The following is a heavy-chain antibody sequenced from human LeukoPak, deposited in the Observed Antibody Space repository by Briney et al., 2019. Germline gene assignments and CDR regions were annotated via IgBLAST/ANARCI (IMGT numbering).Heavy chain of an antibody. CDR1: GYTFTGYY. CDR3: TRDYQLPPQYYYYYIDG. J-gene: IGHJ6*03. Sequence: PSVKLSCKVSGYTFTGYYVPWVPEAPGQGLECRRGINPNSGGTNYAQTFQCRVNMTRDTSLSTASMELSWLRSDATAGYGFTRDYQLPPQYYYYYIDGWGKGTTVTVSS. V-gene: IGHV1-2*02. CDR2: INPNSGGT. D-gene: IGHD2-2*01.